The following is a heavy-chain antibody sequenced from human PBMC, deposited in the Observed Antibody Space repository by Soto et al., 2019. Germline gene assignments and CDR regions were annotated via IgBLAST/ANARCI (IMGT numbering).Heavy chain of an antibody. Sequence: SXKVSFKASGYTXNSNSIRLVRQAPGQGLEWMGWINVYNGNTKYEQQLQGRVTLTTDTSTSTAYMDLRSLRSDDTAVYYCARISSASSGGLPDYWGQGTLVTVSS. CDR2: INVYNGNT. CDR3: ARISSASSGGLPDY. D-gene: IGHD2-2*01. J-gene: IGHJ4*02. CDR1: GYTXNSNS. V-gene: IGHV1-18*04.